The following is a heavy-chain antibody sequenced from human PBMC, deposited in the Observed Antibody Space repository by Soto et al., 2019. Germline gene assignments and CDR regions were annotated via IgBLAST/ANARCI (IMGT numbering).Heavy chain of an antibody. V-gene: IGHV2-70*01. D-gene: IGHD6-19*01. CDR1: GFSLSTSGMC. J-gene: IGHJ6*02. CDR3: ARMPSGWYPDYYYYYGMDV. CDR2: IDWDDDK. Sequence: SGPTLVNPTQTLTLTCTFSGFSLSTSGMCVSWIRQPPGKALEWLALIDWDDDKYYSTSLKTRLTISKDTSKNQVVLTMTNMDPVDTAPYYCARMPSGWYPDYYYYYGMDVWGQGTTVTVSS.